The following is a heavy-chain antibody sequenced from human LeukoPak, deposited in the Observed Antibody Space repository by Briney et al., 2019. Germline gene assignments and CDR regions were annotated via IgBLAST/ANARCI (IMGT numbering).Heavy chain of an antibody. CDR3: ATKADYGSGSYSLDY. D-gene: IGHD3-10*01. V-gene: IGHV1-24*01. CDR2: FDPEDGET. CDR1: GYTLTELS. J-gene: IGHJ4*02. Sequence: ASVKVSCKVSGYTLTELSMHWVRQAPGKGLEWMGGFDPEDGETIYAQKFQRRVTMTEDTSTDTAYMELSSLRSEDTAVYYCATKADYGSGSYSLDYWGQGTLVTVSS.